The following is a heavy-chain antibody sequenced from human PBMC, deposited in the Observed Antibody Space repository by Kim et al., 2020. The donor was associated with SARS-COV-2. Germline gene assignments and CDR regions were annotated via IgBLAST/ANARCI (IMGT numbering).Heavy chain of an antibody. V-gene: IGHV4-34*01. Sequence: SETLSLTCAVYGGSFSGYYWSWIRQPPGKGLEWIGEINHSGSTNYNPSLKSRVTISVDTSKNQFSLKLSSVTAADTAVYYCARARRDYTKIWFGELIRGIFDYWGQGTLVTVSS. J-gene: IGHJ4*02. D-gene: IGHD3-10*01. CDR2: INHSGST. CDR3: ARARRDYTKIWFGELIRGIFDY. CDR1: GGSFSGYY.